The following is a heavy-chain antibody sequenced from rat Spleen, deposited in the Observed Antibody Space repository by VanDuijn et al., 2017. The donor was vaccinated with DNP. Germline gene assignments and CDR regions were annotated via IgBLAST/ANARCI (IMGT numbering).Heavy chain of an antibody. CDR2: IIYDGTRT. V-gene: IGHV5-17*01. J-gene: IGHJ2*01. D-gene: IGHD1-4*01. Sequence: EVQLVESGGGLVQPGRPLKLSCAASGFTFSDYAMAWVRQAPKKGLEWVATIIYDGTRTYYRDSVKGRFTISRENAENTVYLQMNSLRSEDTATYYCARGNYPGINTFDYWGQGVMVTVSS. CDR1: GFTFSDYA. CDR3: ARGNYPGINTFDY.